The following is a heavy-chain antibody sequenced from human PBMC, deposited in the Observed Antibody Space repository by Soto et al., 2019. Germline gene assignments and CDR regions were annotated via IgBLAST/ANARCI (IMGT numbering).Heavy chain of an antibody. J-gene: IGHJ5*02. V-gene: IGHV3-21*06. D-gene: IGHD3-22*01. CDR1: GFMFSAYT. Sequence: PGVSLRLSCAASGFMFSAYTMNWVRQAPGKGLEWLSSISDDSSYIYYADSLRGRFTVSRDNARNSLYLQIDSLGVEDTAVYYCATPYYFNRWGPGTLVTVSS. CDR2: ISDDSSYI. CDR3: ATPYYFNR.